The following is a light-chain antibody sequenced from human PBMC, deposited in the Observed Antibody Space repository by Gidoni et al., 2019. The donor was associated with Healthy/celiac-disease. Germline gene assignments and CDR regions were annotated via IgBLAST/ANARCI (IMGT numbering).Light chain of an antibody. V-gene: IGKV3-20*01. CDR1: QSVSSSY. J-gene: IGKJ2*01. Sequence: EIVLTQSPVTLSLSPGERATLSCRASQSVSSSYLAWYQQKPGQAPRLLIYGASSRATCIPDRFSGSGSGTDFTLTISRLEPEDFAVYYCQQYGSSPPYTFGQXTKLEIK. CDR2: GAS. CDR3: QQYGSSPPYT.